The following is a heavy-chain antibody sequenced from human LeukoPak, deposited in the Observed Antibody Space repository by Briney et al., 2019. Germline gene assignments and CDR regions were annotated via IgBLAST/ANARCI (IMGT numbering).Heavy chain of an antibody. CDR3: ASRDYFDY. CDR2: ITADSATT. V-gene: IGHV3-48*02. Sequence: PGGSLRLSCAVSGFTFSTKSMNWVRRAPGKGLEWVSYITADSATTYYADSVKGRFTISRDNAKNSLYLQMNSLRDEDTAVYYCASRDYFDYWGQGTLVTVSS. J-gene: IGHJ4*02. CDR1: GFTFSTKS.